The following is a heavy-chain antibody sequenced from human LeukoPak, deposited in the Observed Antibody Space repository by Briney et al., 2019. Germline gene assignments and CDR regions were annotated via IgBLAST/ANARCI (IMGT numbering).Heavy chain of an antibody. Sequence: PGGSLRLPCAASGFTFSSYAMSWVRQAPGKGLEWVSAISGSGGSTYYADSVKGRFTISRDNSKNTLYLQMNSLRAEDTAVYYCAKDRVAVAGKGNDAFDIWGQGTMVTVSS. D-gene: IGHD6-19*01. CDR1: GFTFSSYA. J-gene: IGHJ3*02. CDR2: ISGSGGST. V-gene: IGHV3-23*01. CDR3: AKDRVAVAGKGNDAFDI.